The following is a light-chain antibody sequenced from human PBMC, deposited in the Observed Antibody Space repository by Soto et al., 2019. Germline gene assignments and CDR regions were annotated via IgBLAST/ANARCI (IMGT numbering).Light chain of an antibody. V-gene: IGLV6-57*04. CDR1: SGSIDTIY. CDR3: QAYDSNNRGV. J-gene: IGLJ3*02. Sequence: NFMLTQPLSVSESPGKTVTLSCTRSSGSIDTIYVQWYQQRPGSAPSIVIYENNHRPSGVPARFSGSTDTSSNSASLVISGLKTEDEADYYCQAYDSNNRGVFGGGTKLTVL. CDR2: ENN.